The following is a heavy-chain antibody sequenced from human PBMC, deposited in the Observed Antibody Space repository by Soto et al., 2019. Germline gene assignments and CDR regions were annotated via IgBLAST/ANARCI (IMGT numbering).Heavy chain of an antibody. CDR1: GYTFTSYD. D-gene: IGHD3-10*01. CDR2: MNPNSGNP. Sequence: QVQLVQSGAEVKKPGASVKVSCKASGYTFTSYDINWVRQATGQGLEWMGWMNPNSGNPGYAQKFQGRVTMTRNTSISTAYMELSSLISEDTAVDYCARALKAYGSLYYWGQGTLVTVS. V-gene: IGHV1-8*01. CDR3: ARALKAYGSLYY. J-gene: IGHJ4*02.